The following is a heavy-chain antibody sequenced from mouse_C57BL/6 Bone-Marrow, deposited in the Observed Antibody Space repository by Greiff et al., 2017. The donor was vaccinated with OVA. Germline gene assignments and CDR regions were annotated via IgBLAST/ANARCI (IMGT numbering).Heavy chain of an antibody. D-gene: IGHD2-4*01. CDR2: IDPETGGT. CDR1: GYTFTDYE. V-gene: IGHV1-15*01. J-gene: IGHJ2*01. Sequence: QVQLKQSGAELVRPGASVTLSCKASGYTFTDYEMHWVKQTPVHGLEWIGAIDPETGGTAYNQKFKGKAILTADKSSSTAYMELRSLTSEDSAVYYCTVIYYDYDGYVDYWGQGTTLTVSS. CDR3: TVIYYDYDGYVDY.